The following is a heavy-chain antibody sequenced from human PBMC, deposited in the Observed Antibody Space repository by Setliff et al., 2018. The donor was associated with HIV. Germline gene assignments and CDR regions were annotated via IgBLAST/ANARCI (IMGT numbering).Heavy chain of an antibody. CDR2: IYYSGST. Sequence: PSETLSLTCTVSGGSISSGGYYWSWIRQHPGKGLEWIGYIYYSGSTNYNPSPKRRVTISADTSKNQFSLKLTSVTAADTAVYYCARGERYSSSWYEGDNGFDPWGQGTLVTVSS. D-gene: IGHD6-13*01. CDR1: GGSISSGGYY. J-gene: IGHJ5*02. CDR3: ARGERYSSSWYEGDNGFDP. V-gene: IGHV4-31*03.